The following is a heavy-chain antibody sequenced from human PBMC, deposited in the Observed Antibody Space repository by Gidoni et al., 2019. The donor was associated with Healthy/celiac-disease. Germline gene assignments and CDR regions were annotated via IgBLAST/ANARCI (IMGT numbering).Heavy chain of an antibody. CDR2: ISYDGSNK. Sequence: QVQLVESGGGVVQPGRSMRLYCAASGFTFSSYGMHWVRQAPGKGLEWVAVISYDGSNKYYADSVKGRFTISRDNSKNTLYLQMNSLRAEDTAVYYCAKDAQQLVSYYYYYMDVWGKGTTVTVSS. CDR1: GFTFSSYG. CDR3: AKDAQQLVSYYYYYMDV. V-gene: IGHV3-30*18. J-gene: IGHJ6*03. D-gene: IGHD6-6*01.